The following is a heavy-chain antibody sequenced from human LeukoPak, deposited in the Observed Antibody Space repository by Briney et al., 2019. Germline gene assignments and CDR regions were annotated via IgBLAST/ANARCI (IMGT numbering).Heavy chain of an antibody. V-gene: IGHV4-34*01. CDR1: GGSFSGYY. Sequence: SETLSLTCAVYGGSFSGYYWSWLRQPPGEGLEWIGEINHSGSTNYNPSLKSRVTISVDTSKNQFSLKLSSVTAADTAVYYCARADSSGYPYYFDYWGQGTLVTVSS. CDR3: ARADSSGYPYYFDY. CDR2: INHSGST. J-gene: IGHJ4*02. D-gene: IGHD3-22*01.